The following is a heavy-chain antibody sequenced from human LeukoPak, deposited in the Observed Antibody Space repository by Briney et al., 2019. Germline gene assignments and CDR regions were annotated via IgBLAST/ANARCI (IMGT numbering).Heavy chain of an antibody. D-gene: IGHD2-15*01. CDR3: AKGRIGYCSGGSCNGVAFDI. Sequence: GGSLRLSCAASGFTFSSYGMHWVRQAPGKGLEWVAFIRYGGSNKYYADSVKGRFTISRDNSKNTLYLQMNSLRAEDTAVYYCAKGRIGYCSGGSCNGVAFDIWGQGTMVTVSS. J-gene: IGHJ3*02. CDR1: GFTFSSYG. V-gene: IGHV3-30*02. CDR2: IRYGGSNK.